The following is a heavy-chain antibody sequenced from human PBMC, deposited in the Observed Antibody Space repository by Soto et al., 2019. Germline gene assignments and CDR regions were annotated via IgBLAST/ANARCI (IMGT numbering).Heavy chain of an antibody. CDR3: ARDRYFDWLFSFDY. V-gene: IGHV3-30-3*01. CDR1: GFTFSSYA. Sequence: GGSLRLSCAASGFTFSSYAMHWVRQAPGKGLEWVAVISYDGSNKYYADSVKGRFTISRDNSKNTLYLQMNSLRAEDTAVYYCARDRYFDWLFSFDYWGQGTLVTV. J-gene: IGHJ4*02. CDR2: ISYDGSNK. D-gene: IGHD3-9*01.